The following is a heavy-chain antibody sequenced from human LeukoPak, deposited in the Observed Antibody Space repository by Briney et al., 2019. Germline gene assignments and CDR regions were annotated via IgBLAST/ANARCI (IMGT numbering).Heavy chain of an antibody. J-gene: IGHJ6*02. Sequence: PSETLSLTCTVSGGSISSYYWSWIRQPPGKGLEWIGYIYYSGSTNYNPSLKSRVTISVDTSKNQFSLKLSSVTAADTAVYYCARNVDTAMVTHYYYYYGMDVWGQGTTVTVSS. D-gene: IGHD5-18*01. V-gene: IGHV4-59*01. CDR2: IYYSGST. CDR3: ARNVDTAMVTHYYYYYGMDV. CDR1: GGSISSYY.